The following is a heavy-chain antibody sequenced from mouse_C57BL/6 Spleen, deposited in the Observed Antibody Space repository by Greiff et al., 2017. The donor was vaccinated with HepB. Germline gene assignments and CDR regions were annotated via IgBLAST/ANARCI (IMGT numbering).Heavy chain of an antibody. J-gene: IGHJ4*01. CDR2: IDPSDSYT. Sequence: QVQLQQPGAELVKPGASVKLSCKASGYTFTSYWMRWVKQRPGQGLEWIGEIDPSDSYTTDNQKCKGKATLTVDTSSSTAYMQLSSLTSEDSAVYYCARRYYVAMDYWGQGTSVTVSS. D-gene: IGHD1-1*01. CDR3: ARRYYVAMDY. V-gene: IGHV1-50*01. CDR1: GYTFTSYW.